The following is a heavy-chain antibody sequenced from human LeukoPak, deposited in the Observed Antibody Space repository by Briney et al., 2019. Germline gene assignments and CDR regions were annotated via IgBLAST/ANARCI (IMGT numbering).Heavy chain of an antibody. CDR3: ARSLWFGESYGMDV. CDR1: GFTFSSYG. V-gene: IGHV3-30*03. CDR2: ISYDGSNK. D-gene: IGHD3-10*01. Sequence: PGGSLRLSCAASGFTFSSYGMHWVRQAPGKGLEWVAVISYDGSNKYYADSVKGRFTISRDNSKNTLYLQMNSLRAEDTAVYYCARSLWFGESYGMDVWGQGTTVTVSS. J-gene: IGHJ6*02.